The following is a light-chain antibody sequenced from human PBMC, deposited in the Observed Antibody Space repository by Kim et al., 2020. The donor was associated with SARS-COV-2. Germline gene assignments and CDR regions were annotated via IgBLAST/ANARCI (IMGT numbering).Light chain of an antibody. V-gene: IGKV1-5*01. Sequence: ASVGDRVTITCRASQSISSWLAWYQQRPGKAPQLLIYDAPSLESGVASRFSGSGSGTEFTLTISSLQPDDFATYYCQQYNSDSKTFGQGTKVEIK. CDR3: QQYNSDSKT. J-gene: IGKJ1*01. CDR2: DAP. CDR1: QSISSW.